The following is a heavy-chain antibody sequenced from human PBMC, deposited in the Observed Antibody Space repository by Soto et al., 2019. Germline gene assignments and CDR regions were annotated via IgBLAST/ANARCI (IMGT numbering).Heavy chain of an antibody. CDR3: ARGHTYRQQQAAAGTAGSYYYGMDV. V-gene: IGHV3-30-3*01. Sequence: GGSLRLSCAASGFTFSSYAMHWVRQAPGKGLEWVAVISYDGSNKYYADSVKGRFTISRDNSKNTLYLQMNSLRAEDTVVYYCARGHTYRQQQAAAGTAGSYYYGMDVWGQGTTVTVSS. D-gene: IGHD6-13*01. J-gene: IGHJ6*02. CDR1: GFTFSSYA. CDR2: ISYDGSNK.